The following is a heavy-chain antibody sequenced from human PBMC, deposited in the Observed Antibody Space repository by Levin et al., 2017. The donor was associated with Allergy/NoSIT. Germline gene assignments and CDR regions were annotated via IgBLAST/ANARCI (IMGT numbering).Heavy chain of an antibody. CDR1: GFTFIDYN. CDR2: TSSSSDYI. CDR3: ARDSGPMVAAEKYFDL. J-gene: IGHJ2*01. D-gene: IGHD2-15*01. V-gene: IGHV3-21*01. Sequence: GESLKISCAASGFTFIDYNMNWVRQAPGKGLEWVSSTSSSSDYIYYADSVRGRFTISRDNTKNALFLQMNSLRAEDTAVYYCARDSGPMVAAEKYFDLWGRGTLVTVSS.